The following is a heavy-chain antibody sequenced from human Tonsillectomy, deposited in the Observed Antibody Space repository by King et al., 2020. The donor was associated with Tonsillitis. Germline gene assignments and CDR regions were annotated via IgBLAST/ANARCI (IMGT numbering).Heavy chain of an antibody. CDR2: IKSKTDGETR. CDR1: GFTFSDAW. D-gene: IGHD6-13*01. V-gene: IGHV3-15*01. J-gene: IGHJ4*02. Sequence: VQLVETGGGLVQPGWSLRLSCTASGFTFSDAWMSWVRQTPGKGLEWVGRIKSKTDGETRDYIAPVKGRFTISRDDSENTVYLQMNSLKIEDTAVYYCTTTRRVTAAGTGGDFDFWGQGTLVTVSS. CDR3: TTTRRVTAAGTGGDFDF.